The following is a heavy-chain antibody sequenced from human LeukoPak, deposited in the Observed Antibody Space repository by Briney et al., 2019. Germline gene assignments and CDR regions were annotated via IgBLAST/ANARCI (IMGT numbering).Heavy chain of an antibody. CDR2: IYYSGST. V-gene: IGHV4-59*01. J-gene: IGHJ4*02. D-gene: IGHD5-24*01. CDR3: AGDRDGYNGFDY. CDR1: GGSFSGYY. Sequence: SETLSLTCAVYGGSFSGYYWSWIRQPPGKGLEWIGYIYYSGSTNYNPSLKSRVTISVDTSENQFSLKLSSVTAADTAVYYCAGDRDGYNGFDYWGQGTLVTVSS.